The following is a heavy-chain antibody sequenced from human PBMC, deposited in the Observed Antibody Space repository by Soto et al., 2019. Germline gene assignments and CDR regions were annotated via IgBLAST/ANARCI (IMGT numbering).Heavy chain of an antibody. V-gene: IGHV4-39*01. J-gene: IGHJ6*02. CDR3: ARRPPYSSSWSTSDYYGMDV. D-gene: IGHD6-13*01. Sequence: SETLSLTCTVSGGSISSSSYYWGWIRQPPGKGLEWIGSIYYSGSTYYNPSLKSRVTISVDTSKNQFSLKLSSVTAADTAVYYCARRPPYSSSWSTSDYYGMDVWGQGTTVTVSS. CDR1: GGSISSSSYY. CDR2: IYYSGST.